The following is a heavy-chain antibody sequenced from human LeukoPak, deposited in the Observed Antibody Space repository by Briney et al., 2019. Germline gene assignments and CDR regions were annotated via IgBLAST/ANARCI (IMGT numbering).Heavy chain of an antibody. V-gene: IGHV1-24*01. J-gene: IGHJ3*02. D-gene: IGHD1-14*01. Sequence: GASVKVSCKVSGYTLTELSMHWVRQAPGKGLEWMGGFDPEDGETIYAQKFQGRVTMTEDTSTDTAYMELSSLRSEDTAVYYCATGAGNQYSNAFDIWGQGTMVTVSS. CDR3: ATGAGNQYSNAFDI. CDR2: FDPEDGET. CDR1: GYTLTELS.